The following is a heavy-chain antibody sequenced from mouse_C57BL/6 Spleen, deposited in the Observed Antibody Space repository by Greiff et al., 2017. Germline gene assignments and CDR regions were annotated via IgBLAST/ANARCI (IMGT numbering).Heavy chain of an antibody. Sequence: QLQQSGPELVKPGASVKISCKASGYTFTDYYINWVKQRPGQGLEWIGWIYPGRGNTKYNEKFKGKATLTVDTSSSTAYMQLSSLTSEDSAVYCCARPPYYYGSSYGYFDVWGTGTTVTVSS. CDR3: ARPPYYYGSSYGYFDV. D-gene: IGHD1-1*01. CDR1: GYTFTDYY. V-gene: IGHV1-84*01. CDR2: IYPGRGNT. J-gene: IGHJ1*03.